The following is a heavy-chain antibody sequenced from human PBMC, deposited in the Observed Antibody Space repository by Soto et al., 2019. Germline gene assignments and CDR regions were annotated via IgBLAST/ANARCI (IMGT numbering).Heavy chain of an antibody. CDR2: IYYSGST. D-gene: IGHD3-22*01. Sequence: SETLSLTCTVSGRSISSGGYYWSWIRQHPGKGLEWIGYIYYSGSTYYNPSLKSRVTISVDTSKNQFSLKLSSVTAADTAVYYCARDESYYDSSGSTTTWGQGTLVTVSS. CDR1: GRSISSGGYY. CDR3: ARDESYYDSSGSTTT. V-gene: IGHV4-31*03. J-gene: IGHJ5*02.